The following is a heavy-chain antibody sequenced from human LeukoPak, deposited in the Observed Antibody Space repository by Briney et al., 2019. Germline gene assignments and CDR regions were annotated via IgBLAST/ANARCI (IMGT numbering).Heavy chain of an antibody. CDR2: IDHTGST. CDR3: ARGGDVGVWIYCIDF. J-gene: IGHJ4*02. CDR1: GASITTYY. V-gene: IGHV4-59*01. Sequence: SETLSLTCTVSGASITTYYWSWIRQPPGKGLEWIGNIDHTGSTNYNPSVKSRVSISVDTSKNQFSLRLTSVTAADMAVYYCARGGDVGVWIYCIDFWGQGTLVTVSS. D-gene: IGHD1-26*01.